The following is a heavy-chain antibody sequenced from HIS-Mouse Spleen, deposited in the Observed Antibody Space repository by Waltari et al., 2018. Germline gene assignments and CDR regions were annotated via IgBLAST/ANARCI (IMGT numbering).Heavy chain of an antibody. Sequence: QLQLQESGPGLVKPSETLSLTCTVSGCSISSSSYYWGWIRQPPGKGLEWIGSIYYSGRTYYTPSLKSRVTISVDTSKNPFSLKLSSVTAADTAVYYCAREIPYSSSWYDWYFDLWGRGTLVTVSS. J-gene: IGHJ2*01. CDR3: AREIPYSSSWYDWYFDL. V-gene: IGHV4-39*07. D-gene: IGHD6-13*01. CDR1: GCSISSSSYY. CDR2: IYYSGRT.